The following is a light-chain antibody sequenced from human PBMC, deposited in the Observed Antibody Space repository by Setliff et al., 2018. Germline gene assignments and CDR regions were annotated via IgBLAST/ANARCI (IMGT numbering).Light chain of an antibody. Sequence: DVVMTQSPLSLPVTLGQPASISCRSSQSLVHGNGNTYFHWFQQRPGQSPRRLIYKVSYRDPGVPDRFSGSGSGTDFTLKISRVEAEDVGVYYCMQGAYWPYTFGQGTKV. CDR3: MQGAYWPYT. CDR2: KVS. CDR1: QSLVHGNGNTY. V-gene: IGKV2-30*02. J-gene: IGKJ2*01.